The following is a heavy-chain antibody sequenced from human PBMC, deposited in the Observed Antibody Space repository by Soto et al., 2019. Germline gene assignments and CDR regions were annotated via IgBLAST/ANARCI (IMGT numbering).Heavy chain of an antibody. Sequence: ASVKVSCKASGGTFSSYAISWVRQAPGQGLEWMGGIIPIFGTANYAQKFQGRVTITADESTSTAYMELSSLRSEDTAVYYCARSLRIAAAGLISYYYYYGMDVWGQGTTVTVSS. CDR2: IIPIFGTA. J-gene: IGHJ6*02. D-gene: IGHD6-13*01. V-gene: IGHV1-69*13. CDR3: ARSLRIAAAGLISYYYYYGMDV. CDR1: GGTFSSYA.